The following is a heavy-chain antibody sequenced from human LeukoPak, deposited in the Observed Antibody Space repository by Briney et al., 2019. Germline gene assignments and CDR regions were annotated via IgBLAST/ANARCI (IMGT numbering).Heavy chain of an antibody. J-gene: IGHJ4*02. Sequence: SETLSLTCTVSGGSISSSSYYWDWIRQPPGKGLEWIGSIYYSGSTYYNPSLKSRVTISVDTSKNQFSLKLSSVTAADTAVYYCAREGDVRGGFDYWGQGTLVTVSS. D-gene: IGHD3-10*02. CDR3: AREGDVRGGFDY. CDR2: IYYSGST. CDR1: GGSISSSSYY. V-gene: IGHV4-39*07.